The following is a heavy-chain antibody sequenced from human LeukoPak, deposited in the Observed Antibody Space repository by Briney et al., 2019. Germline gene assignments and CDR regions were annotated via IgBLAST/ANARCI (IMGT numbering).Heavy chain of an antibody. D-gene: IGHD6-13*01. CDR1: GFTFDDYA. Sequence: GRPLRLSCAASGFTFDDYAMHWVRQAPGKGLEWVSGISWNSGSIGYADSVKGRFTISRDNAKNSLYLQMNSLRAEDTALYYCAKDIGIAAAGNFDYWGQGTLVTVSS. CDR2: ISWNSGSI. J-gene: IGHJ4*02. CDR3: AKDIGIAAAGNFDY. V-gene: IGHV3-9*01.